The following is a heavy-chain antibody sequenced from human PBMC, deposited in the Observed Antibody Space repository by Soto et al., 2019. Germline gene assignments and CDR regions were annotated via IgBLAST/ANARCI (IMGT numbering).Heavy chain of an antibody. CDR2: IKQDGSEK. J-gene: IGHJ4*02. CDR1: GFTFSAYW. D-gene: IGHD4-17*01. V-gene: IGHV3-7*01. Sequence: PGGSLRLSCAASGFTFSAYWMSWVRQAPGKGLEWVANIKQDGSEKYYVDSVKGRFTISRDNAKNSLHLQMNSLRAEDTAVYYCAREYGDVLKFFDYWGQGTLVTVSS. CDR3: AREYGDVLKFFDY.